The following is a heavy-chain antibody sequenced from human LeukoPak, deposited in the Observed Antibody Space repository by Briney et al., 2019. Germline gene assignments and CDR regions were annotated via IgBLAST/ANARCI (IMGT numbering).Heavy chain of an antibody. Sequence: SETLSLTCTVSGGSISSSSYFWGWIRQPPGRGLEWIGRMYSSGNTNYNPSLKSRVTMSVDTSKNQFSLKLSSVTAADTAVYYCAREYSSDRYFDYWGQGTLVTVSS. CDR3: AREYSSDRYFDY. CDR2: MYSSGNT. D-gene: IGHD6-19*01. CDR1: GGSISSSSYF. V-gene: IGHV4-39*07. J-gene: IGHJ4*02.